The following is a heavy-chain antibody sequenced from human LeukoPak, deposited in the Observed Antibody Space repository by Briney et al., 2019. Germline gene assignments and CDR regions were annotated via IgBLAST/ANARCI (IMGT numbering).Heavy chain of an antibody. V-gene: IGHV3-43*02. CDR3: ARDSLRPFDY. CDR1: GFTFDDYA. Sequence: PGGSLRLSCAASGFTFDDYAMHWVRQAPGKGLEWVSLISGDGGSTYYADSVKGRFTISRDNSKNSLYLQMNSLRAEDTAVYYCARDSLRPFDYWGQGTLVTVSS. D-gene: IGHD3-16*01. CDR2: ISGDGGST. J-gene: IGHJ4*02.